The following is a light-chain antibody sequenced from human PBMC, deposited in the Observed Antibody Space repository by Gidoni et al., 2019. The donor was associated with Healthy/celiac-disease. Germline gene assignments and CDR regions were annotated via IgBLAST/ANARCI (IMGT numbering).Light chain of an antibody. CDR1: RSDVGGYNY. J-gene: IGLJ2*01. CDR3: SSYTSSSTLEGVV. V-gene: IGLV2-14*01. CDR2: DVS. Sequence: QSALTPPASVSGSPGQSITISCTGTRSDVGGYNYVSWYQQHPGKAPKLMIYDVSNRPSGVSNRVSGSKSGNTASLTISGLQAEDEADYYCSSYTSSSTLEGVVFGGGTKLTVL.